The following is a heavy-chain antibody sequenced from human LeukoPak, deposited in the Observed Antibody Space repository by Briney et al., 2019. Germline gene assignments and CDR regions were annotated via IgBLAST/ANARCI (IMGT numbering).Heavy chain of an antibody. CDR2: ISGSGDNT. CDR3: AKDLSPGHY. D-gene: IGHD2/OR15-2a*01. CDR1: VFTFSNYC. J-gene: IGHJ4*02. V-gene: IGHV3-23*01. Sequence: GGSLRLSCAVSVFTFSNYCMNWVCQAPGKGLEWVSAISGSGDNTYYADSVKGRFTISRDNSKNTLYLQMNSLRAGDTAVYFCAKDLSPGHYWGQGILVTVSS.